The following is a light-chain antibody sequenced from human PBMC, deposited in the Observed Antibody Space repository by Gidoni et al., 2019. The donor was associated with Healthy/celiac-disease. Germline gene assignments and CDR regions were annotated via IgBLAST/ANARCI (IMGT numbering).Light chain of an antibody. CDR1: QSVSSY. Sequence: EIVLTQSPSTLSLSPGERATLSCRASQSVSSYLAWYQQKPGQAPRLLLYDASNRATGIPARFSGSGSGTDFTLTISSLEPEDFAVYYCQQRRNWPPVFTFXPXTKVDIK. CDR2: DAS. V-gene: IGKV3-11*01. CDR3: QQRRNWPPVFT. J-gene: IGKJ3*01.